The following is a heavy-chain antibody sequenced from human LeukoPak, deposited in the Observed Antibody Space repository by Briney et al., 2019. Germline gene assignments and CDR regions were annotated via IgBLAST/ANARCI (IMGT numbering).Heavy chain of an antibody. V-gene: IGHV3-48*02. CDR2: IRSSSTI. Sequence: GGSLRLSCAASGFTFSSYSMNWVRQAPGKGLEWVSHIRSSSTIYYADSVKGRFTLSRDNAKNSLYLQMNSLRDEDTAVYYCARKTGALEYWGQGTLVTVSS. CDR1: GFTFSSYS. J-gene: IGHJ4*02. CDR3: ARKTGALEY. D-gene: IGHD7-27*01.